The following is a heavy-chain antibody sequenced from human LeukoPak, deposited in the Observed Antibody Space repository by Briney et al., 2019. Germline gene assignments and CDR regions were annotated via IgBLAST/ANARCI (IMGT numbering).Heavy chain of an antibody. CDR1: GLTVSSYS. CDR3: ARAVPSTYYYDSSTYPDY. CDR2: ISSSSSTI. J-gene: IGHJ4*02. D-gene: IGHD3-22*01. Sequence: GGSLRLSCVASGLTVSSYSMNWVRQAPGKGLEWVSYISSSSSTIYYADSVKGRFTISRDNAKNSLYLQMNSLRAEDTAVYYCARAVPSTYYYDSSTYPDYWGQGTLVTVSS. V-gene: IGHV3-48*04.